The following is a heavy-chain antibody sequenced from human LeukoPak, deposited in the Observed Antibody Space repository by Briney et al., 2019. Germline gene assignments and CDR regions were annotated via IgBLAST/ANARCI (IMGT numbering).Heavy chain of an antibody. CDR3: AKDPNGDWVGAFDM. J-gene: IGHJ3*02. CDR1: GFTFSRYA. CDR2: ISASGGTA. V-gene: IGHV3-23*01. D-gene: IGHD3-10*01. Sequence: PGGSLGLSCEASGFTFSRYAMSWVRQAPGKGPEWVSGISASGGTAYFADSVKGRFIISRDSSKNTLFLQMNSLRAEDTALYYCAKDPNGDWVGAFDMWGQGTKVTVSS.